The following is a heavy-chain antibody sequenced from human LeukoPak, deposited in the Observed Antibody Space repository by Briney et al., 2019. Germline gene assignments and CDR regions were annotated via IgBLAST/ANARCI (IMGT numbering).Heavy chain of an antibody. CDR1: GGSFSGYY. CDR3: ARHGRLGYCSGGSCLNYFDY. D-gene: IGHD2-15*01. Sequence: SETLSLTCAVYGGSFSGYYWSWIRQPPGKGLEWIGEINHSGSTNYNPSLKSRVTISVDTSKNQFSLKLSSVTAADTAVYYCARHGRLGYCSGGSCLNYFDYWGQGTLVTVSS. V-gene: IGHV4-34*01. J-gene: IGHJ4*02. CDR2: INHSGST.